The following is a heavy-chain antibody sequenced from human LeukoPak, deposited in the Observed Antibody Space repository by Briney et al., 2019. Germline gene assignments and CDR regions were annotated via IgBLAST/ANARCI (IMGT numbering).Heavy chain of an antibody. V-gene: IGHV4-34*12. CDR3: ARSYGSGSI. CDR2: ILHSGST. D-gene: IGHD3-10*01. Sequence: PSETLSLTCVAYGGSFSGYYWSWIRQPPGKGLEWIGEILHSGSTNYNPSLKSRVIISVDTSKNQFSLKLTSVTAADTAMYYCARSYGSGSIWGQGTMVTVSS. CDR1: GGSFSGYY. J-gene: IGHJ3*02.